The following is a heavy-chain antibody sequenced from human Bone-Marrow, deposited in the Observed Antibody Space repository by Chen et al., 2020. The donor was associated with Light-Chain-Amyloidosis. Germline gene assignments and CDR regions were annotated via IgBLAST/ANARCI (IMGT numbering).Heavy chain of an antibody. V-gene: IGHV3-9*01. CDR1: GFKFGDYA. D-gene: IGHD2-2*01. Sequence: EVQVMESGGGLVEPGGFLRLSCAASGFKFGDYALHWVRQVQGKGLEWVSSISWNSGRVGYAVSVKGRFTISRDNSGNSLYLEMKNLRPEDTALYYCAKDMTGQLPRSHGMAVWGRGTMVTVSS. J-gene: IGHJ6*01. CDR3: AKDMTGQLPRSHGMAV. CDR2: ISWNSGRV.